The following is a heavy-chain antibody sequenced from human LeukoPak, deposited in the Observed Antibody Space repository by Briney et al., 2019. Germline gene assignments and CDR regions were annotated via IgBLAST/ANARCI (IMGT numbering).Heavy chain of an antibody. Sequence: PGGSLRLSCAASGFTFSSYNMNWVRQAPGKGLEWVSSITSGSSYIYYADSVKGRFTISRDNAKNSLYLQMNSLRAEDTAVYYCAGEGYGDYEGDYWGQGTLVTVSS. CDR3: AGEGYGDYEGDY. D-gene: IGHD4-17*01. J-gene: IGHJ4*02. CDR1: GFTFSSYN. CDR2: ITSGSSYI. V-gene: IGHV3-21*01.